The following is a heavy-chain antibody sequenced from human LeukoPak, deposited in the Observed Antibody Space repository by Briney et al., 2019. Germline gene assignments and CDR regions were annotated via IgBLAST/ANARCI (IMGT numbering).Heavy chain of an antibody. D-gene: IGHD6-13*01. CDR2: INPNSGGT. Sequence: ASVKVSCKASGYTFTGYYMHWVRQAPGQGLEWMGWINPNSGGTNYAQKFQGRVTMTRDTSISTAYMELSRLRSDDTAVYYCARGSGSSGWYDYYYYYYMDVWGKGTTVTISS. V-gene: IGHV1-2*02. CDR1: GYTFTGYY. J-gene: IGHJ6*03. CDR3: ARGSGSSGWYDYYYYYYMDV.